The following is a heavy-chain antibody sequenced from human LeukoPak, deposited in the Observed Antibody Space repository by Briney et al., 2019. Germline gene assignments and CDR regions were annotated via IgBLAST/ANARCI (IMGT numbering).Heavy chain of an antibody. CDR2: FDPEDGET. J-gene: IGHJ3*02. Sequence: ASVKVSCKVSGYTLTELSMHWVRQAPGKGLEWMGGFDPEDGETIYAQKFQGRVTMTRNTSISTAYMELSSLRSEDTAVYYCAGTRTLGYCSSTSCTDAFDIWGQGTMVTVSS. CDR1: GYTLTELS. D-gene: IGHD2-2*01. V-gene: IGHV1-24*01. CDR3: AGTRTLGYCSSTSCTDAFDI.